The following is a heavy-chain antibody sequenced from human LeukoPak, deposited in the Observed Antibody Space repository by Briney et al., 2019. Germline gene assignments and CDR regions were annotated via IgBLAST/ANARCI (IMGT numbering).Heavy chain of an antibody. CDR1: GDSVSSNSAA. D-gene: IGHD6-13*01. CDR3: AREWQQLACMDV. CDR2: TYYRSKWYN. Sequence: SQTLSLTCAISGDSVSSNSAAWNWLRQAPSRGLEWLGRTYYRSKWYNDYAVSVKSRITINPDTSKNQFSLQLNSVTPEDTGVYYCAREWQQLACMDVWGKGTTGTVSS. J-gene: IGHJ6*03. V-gene: IGHV6-1*01.